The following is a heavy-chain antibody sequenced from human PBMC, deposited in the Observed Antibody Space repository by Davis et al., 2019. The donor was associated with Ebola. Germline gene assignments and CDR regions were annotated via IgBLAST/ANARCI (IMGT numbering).Heavy chain of an antibody. CDR1: GYSITSGFS. V-gene: IGHV4-38-2*02. CDR2: IYHNGRT. Sequence: MPSETLSLTCTVSGYSITSGFSWGWIRQPPGKGLEWIGSIYHNGRTNYRPSLKSRVTISLDTSNNQFSLKMTSVTAADTAIYYCARDFVYWGQGTLVTVSS. J-gene: IGHJ4*02. CDR3: ARDFVY.